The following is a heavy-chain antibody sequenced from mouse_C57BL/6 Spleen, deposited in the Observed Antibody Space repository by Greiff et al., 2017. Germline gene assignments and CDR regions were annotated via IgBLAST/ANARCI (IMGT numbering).Heavy chain of an antibody. D-gene: IGHD2-4*01. CDR2: IHPNSGST. J-gene: IGHJ1*03. CDR1: GYTFTSYW. V-gene: IGHV1-64*01. CDR3: APVYDYDGVFDG. Sequence: VQLQQPGAELVKPGASVKLSCKASGYTFTSYWMHWVKQRPGQGLEWIGMIHPNSGSTNYNEKFKSKATLTVDKSSSTAYMQLSSLTSEDSAVYYCAPVYDYDGVFDGWGTGTTVTVSS.